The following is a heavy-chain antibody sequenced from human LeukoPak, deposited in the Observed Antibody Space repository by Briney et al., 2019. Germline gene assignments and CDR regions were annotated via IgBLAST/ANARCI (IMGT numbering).Heavy chain of an antibody. D-gene: IGHD5-24*01. J-gene: IGHJ4*02. V-gene: IGHV4-38-2*01. CDR1: GYSISSGFY. Sequence: PSETLSLTCAVSGYSISSGFYWGWIRRPPGKGLEWIGSISHSGSPYYNPSLKSRVIISVDTSENQFSLRLSSVTAADTAVYYCARHWGYSEFDYWGQGTLVTVSS. CDR2: ISHSGSP. CDR3: ARHWGYSEFDY.